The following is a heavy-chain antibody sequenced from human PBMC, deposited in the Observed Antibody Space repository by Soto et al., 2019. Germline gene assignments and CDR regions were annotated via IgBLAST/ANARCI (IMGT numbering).Heavy chain of an antibody. J-gene: IGHJ4*01. V-gene: IGHV4-34*01. Sequence: SETLSLTCAVYGGSFSGYYWSWIRQPPGKGLEWIGEINDSGSTDYDPSLQSRVTISVDTSKNQFSLRLSSVTAADTAKYYCAREAIKGATYIGYWGQGILVTVSS. CDR1: GGSFSGYY. CDR2: INDSGST. CDR3: AREAIKGATYIGY.